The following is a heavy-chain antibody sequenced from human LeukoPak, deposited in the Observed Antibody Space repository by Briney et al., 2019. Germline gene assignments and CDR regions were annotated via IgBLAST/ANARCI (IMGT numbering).Heavy chain of an antibody. J-gene: IGHJ4*02. Sequence: GGSLRLSCAASGFTFSSYAMSWVRQAPGKGLEWVSAISGSGGSTYYADSVKGRFTISRDNSKNTLYLQMNSLRAEDTAVYYCARGGYSSSWYDPLDYWGQGTLVTVSS. D-gene: IGHD6-13*01. V-gene: IGHV3-23*01. CDR1: GFTFSSYA. CDR3: ARGGYSSSWYDPLDY. CDR2: ISGSGGST.